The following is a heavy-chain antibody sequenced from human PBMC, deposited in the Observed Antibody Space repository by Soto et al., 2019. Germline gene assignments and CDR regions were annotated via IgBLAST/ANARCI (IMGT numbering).Heavy chain of an antibody. Sequence: PSQTLSLTCAISGDSVSSNSAAWNWIRQSPSRGLEWLGRTYYRSKWYNDYAVSAKSRITINPDTSKNQFSLQLNSVTPEDTAVYYCARDKDIVVVPAAMAGHYYYMDVWGKGTTVTVSS. V-gene: IGHV6-1*01. CDR1: GDSVSSNSAA. D-gene: IGHD2-2*01. CDR3: ARDKDIVVVPAAMAGHYYYMDV. J-gene: IGHJ6*03. CDR2: TYYRSKWYN.